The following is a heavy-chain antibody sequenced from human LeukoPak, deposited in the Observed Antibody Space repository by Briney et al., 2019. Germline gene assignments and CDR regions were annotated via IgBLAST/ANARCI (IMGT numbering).Heavy chain of an antibody. Sequence: PGGSLRLSCAPSGFTFSSYGMHWVRQAPGKGLEWVAFIRYDGSNEYYADSVKGRFTISRDKSKNTLYPQMNSLRVEDTAVYYCARSSLGDYWGQGTLVTVSS. CDR3: ARSSLGDY. CDR2: IRYDGSNE. D-gene: IGHD7-27*01. V-gene: IGHV3-30*02. J-gene: IGHJ4*02. CDR1: GFTFSSYG.